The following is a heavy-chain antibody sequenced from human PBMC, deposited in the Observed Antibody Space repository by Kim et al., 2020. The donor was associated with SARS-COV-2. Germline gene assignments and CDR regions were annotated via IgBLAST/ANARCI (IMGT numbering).Heavy chain of an antibody. D-gene: IGHD6-19*01. CDR3: ASFPWGYSSGWYEVGGGDY. Sequence: KCRFTISRDNAKNSLYLQMNSLRAEDTAVYYCASFPWGYSSGWYEVGGGDYWGQGTLVTVSS. J-gene: IGHJ4*02. V-gene: IGHV3-11*06.